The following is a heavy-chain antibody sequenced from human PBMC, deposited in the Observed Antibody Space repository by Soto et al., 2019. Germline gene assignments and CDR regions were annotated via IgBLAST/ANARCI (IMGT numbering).Heavy chain of an antibody. CDR3: ARTLSGFTYGSRQFYFDY. Sequence: SETLSLTCSVSGGSIITSYFWTWIRQPAGKGLEWIGHVFPGGPTSHNSSLKSRVSMSIDTSKNQFSLTLTSVTAADTAVYYCARTLSGFTYGSRQFYFDYWGQGTLVTVSS. CDR2: VFPGGPT. V-gene: IGHV4-4*07. J-gene: IGHJ4*02. D-gene: IGHD3-10*01. CDR1: GGSIITSYF.